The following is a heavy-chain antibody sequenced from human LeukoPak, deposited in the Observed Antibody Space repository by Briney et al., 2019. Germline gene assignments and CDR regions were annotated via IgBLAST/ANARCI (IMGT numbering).Heavy chain of an antibody. CDR1: GFTFDADA. V-gene: IGHV3-9*01. CDR2: IRLNSDSI. D-gene: IGHD5-12*01. Sequence: SLRLSCVASGFTFDADAMHWVRQAPGKGLEWVSGIRLNSDSIGYADSVKGRFIISRDNAKNSLYLQMNSPRAEDTALYYCVRGATSAFDIWGQGTMVTVSS. CDR3: VRGATSAFDI. J-gene: IGHJ3*02.